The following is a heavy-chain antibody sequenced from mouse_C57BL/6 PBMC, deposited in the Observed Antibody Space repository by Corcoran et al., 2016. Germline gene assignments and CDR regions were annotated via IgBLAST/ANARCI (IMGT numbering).Heavy chain of an antibody. Sequence: QIQLVQSGPELKKPGETVKISCKASGYTFTTYGMSWMKQAPGKGLKWMGWMNIYSGVPTYADDFKGRFALSLETSASTAYLEINNLKSEDTATYFSARDSNWYFDVWGIGTTVTVSS. V-gene: IGHV9-3*01. CDR3: ARDSNWYFDV. J-gene: IGHJ1*03. D-gene: IGHD2-5*01. CDR1: GYTFTTYG. CDR2: MNIYSGVP.